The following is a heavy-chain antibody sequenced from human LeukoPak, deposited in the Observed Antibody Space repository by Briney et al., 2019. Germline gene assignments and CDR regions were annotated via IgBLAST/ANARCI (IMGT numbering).Heavy chain of an antibody. D-gene: IGHD2-15*01. J-gene: IGHJ4*02. CDR1: GFTFSSYA. V-gene: IGHV3-23*01. CDR2: ISGSGGST. CDR3: AKCCHGGFYFDY. Sequence: GGSLRLSCSASGFTFSSYAMSWVRQAPGKGLEWVSAISGSGGSTYYADSVKGRFTISRDNAKNTLYLQMNSLRADDTAVYYCAKCCHGGFYFDYWGQGTLVTVSS.